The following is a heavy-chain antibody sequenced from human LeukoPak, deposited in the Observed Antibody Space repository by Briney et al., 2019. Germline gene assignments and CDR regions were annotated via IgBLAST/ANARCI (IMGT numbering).Heavy chain of an antibody. CDR1: GYTFTKYY. Sequence: ASVEVSCKASGYTFTKYYIHWVRQAPGQGLEWMGRLDPYNGGTTYAQKFQGRVTITRDTSVSTDYMELSSLRSDDTAVYYCAGGGGSYGDVWGQGTMVAVSS. CDR2: LDPYNGGT. V-gene: IGHV1-2*06. CDR3: AGGGGSYGDV. D-gene: IGHD1-26*01. J-gene: IGHJ3*01.